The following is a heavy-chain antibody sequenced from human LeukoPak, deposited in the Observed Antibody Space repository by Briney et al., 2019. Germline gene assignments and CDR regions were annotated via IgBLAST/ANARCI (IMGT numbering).Heavy chain of an antibody. CDR3: AKDLLRRAMLNAFDI. J-gene: IGHJ3*02. CDR2: ISRNSGSI. D-gene: IGHD3-16*01. V-gene: IGHV3-9*01. CDR1: GFNLDDYA. Sequence: GRSLRLSCAASGFNLDDYAMHWVRQAPGKGLEWVSGISRNSGSIGYADSVKGRFTISRDNAKNSLYLQMNSLRAEDTALYYCAKDLLRRAMLNAFDIGGQGTMVTVSS.